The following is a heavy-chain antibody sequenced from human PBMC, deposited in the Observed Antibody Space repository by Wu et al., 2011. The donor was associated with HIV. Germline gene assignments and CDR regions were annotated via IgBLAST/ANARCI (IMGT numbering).Heavy chain of an antibody. CDR2: IDPNRGGT. CDR1: GYTFTGYY. J-gene: IGHJ4*02. D-gene: IGHD1-26*01. CDR3: ARVVGGGAEGSY. Sequence: QVQLVQSGAELKKPGASVKVSCKASGYTFTGYYMHWVRQAPGQGLEWMGWIDPNRGGTNYAQKFQGRVTMTRDTSISTAYMELSRLRSDDTAVYYCARVVGGGAEGSYWGQGTLVTVSS. V-gene: IGHV1-2*02.